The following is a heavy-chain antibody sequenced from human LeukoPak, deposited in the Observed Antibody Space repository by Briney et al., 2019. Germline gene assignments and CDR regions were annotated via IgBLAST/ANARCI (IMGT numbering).Heavy chain of an antibody. Sequence: SETLSLTCTVSGGSISSYYWSWIRQPPGKGLEWIGYIYYSGSTNYNPSLKSRVTIPVDTSKNQFSLKLSSVTAADTAVYYCASTAYCGGDCYPDIFDYWGQGTLVTVSS. J-gene: IGHJ4*02. CDR2: IYYSGST. V-gene: IGHV4-59*08. D-gene: IGHD2-21*02. CDR1: GGSISSYY. CDR3: ASTAYCGGDCYPDIFDY.